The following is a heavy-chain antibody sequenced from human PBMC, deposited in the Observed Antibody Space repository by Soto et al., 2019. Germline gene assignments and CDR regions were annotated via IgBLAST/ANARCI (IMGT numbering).Heavy chain of an antibody. CDR2: IYSTENT. D-gene: IGHD3-10*01. V-gene: IGHV4-39*07. Sequence: SETLSLTCTVSGGSVSSDSYSWGWIRQSPGKGLEWIGIIYSTENTYYHPSLMSRVTISVDTSKNQFSLKLSSVTAADTAVYYCARDRMVRGDTDWFAPWGQGTLVTVSS. CDR1: GGSVSSDSYS. CDR3: ARDRMVRGDTDWFAP. J-gene: IGHJ5*02.